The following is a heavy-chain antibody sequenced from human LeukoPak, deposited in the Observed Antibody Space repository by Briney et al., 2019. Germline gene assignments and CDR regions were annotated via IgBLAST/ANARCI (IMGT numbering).Heavy chain of an antibody. V-gene: IGHV4-59*01. J-gene: IGHJ5*02. CDR1: GGSISSYY. Sequence: SETLSLTCTVSGGSISSYYWSWLRQPPGKGLEWIGYIYYSGSTNYNPSLKSRVTISVDTSKNQFSLKLSSVTAADTGVYYCARNIAAAGATWFDPWGQGTLVTVSS. CDR2: IYYSGST. D-gene: IGHD6-13*01. CDR3: ARNIAAAGATWFDP.